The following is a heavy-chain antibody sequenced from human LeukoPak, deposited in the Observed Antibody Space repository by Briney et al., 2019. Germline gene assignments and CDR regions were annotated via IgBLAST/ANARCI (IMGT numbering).Heavy chain of an antibody. CDR2: ISGSGGST. J-gene: IGHJ4*02. Sequence: PGGSLRLSCAASGFTFSSYAMSWVRQAPGKGLEWVSAISGSGGSTYYADSVKGRFTVSRDNSKNTLYLQMNSLRAEDTAVYYCAKPRTAVAGTGMRYWGQGTLVTVSS. CDR1: GFTFSSYA. CDR3: AKPRTAVAGTGMRY. D-gene: IGHD6-19*01. V-gene: IGHV3-23*01.